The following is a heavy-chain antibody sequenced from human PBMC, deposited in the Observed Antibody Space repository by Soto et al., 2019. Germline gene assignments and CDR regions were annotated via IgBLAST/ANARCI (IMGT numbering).Heavy chain of an antibody. CDR1: GVSFNNNG. CDR2: VSPPFRTS. J-gene: IGHJ3*02. Sequence: QVQLVQSGAEVKKPGSSVKVSCKTSGVSFNNNGIGWVRQAPGHGLEWMGGVSPPFRTSNYARKFQGRVTITGDTSANTVYMEVSSLRSEDTAVYYCSRESTHSGGWYRHHGFDTWGQGTVVAVSS. CDR3: SRESTHSGGWYRHHGFDT. D-gene: IGHD6-19*01. V-gene: IGHV1-69*06.